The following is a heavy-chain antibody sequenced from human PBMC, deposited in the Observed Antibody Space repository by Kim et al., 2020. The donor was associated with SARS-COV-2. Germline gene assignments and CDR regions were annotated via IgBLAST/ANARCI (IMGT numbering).Heavy chain of an antibody. D-gene: IGHD3-10*01. J-gene: IGHJ6*01. Sequence: GGSLRLSCAASGFAFDDFSMHWVRQLPGKGPEWVSLITWDGNSPYYLDSLRGRFTVSRDNSTTSLYLQMTRLQIEASGVYYCVKDKERKFWFGGCADVW. V-gene: IGHV3-43*01. CDR2: ITWDGNSP. CDR1: GFAFDDFS. CDR3: VKDKERKFWFGGCADV.